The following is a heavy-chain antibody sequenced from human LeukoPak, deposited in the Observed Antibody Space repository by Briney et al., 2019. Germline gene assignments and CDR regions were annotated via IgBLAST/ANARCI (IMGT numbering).Heavy chain of an antibody. CDR2: IYYSGST. Sequence: PSETLSHTCTVSGGSISSYYWSWIRQPPGKGLKWIGYIYYSGSTNYNPSLKSRVTISVDTSKNQFSLKLSSVTAADTAVYYCARQPSGRPFDYWGQGTLVTVSS. CDR3: ARQPSGRPFDY. V-gene: IGHV4-59*01. CDR1: GGSISSYY. J-gene: IGHJ4*02. D-gene: IGHD2-8*02.